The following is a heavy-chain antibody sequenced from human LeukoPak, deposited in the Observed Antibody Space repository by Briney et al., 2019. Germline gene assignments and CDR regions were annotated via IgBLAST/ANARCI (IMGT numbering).Heavy chain of an antibody. V-gene: IGHV1-18*01. J-gene: IGHJ3*02. CDR1: GYTFTNYG. Sequence: GASVKVSCKASGYTFTNYGITWVRQAPGQGLEWMGWISAYNGNTNYAQKPQGRVTMTTDTSTSTAYMELRSLRSDDTAVYYCARDNPREAFDIWGQGTMVTVSS. CDR3: ARDNPREAFDI. D-gene: IGHD1-14*01. CDR2: ISAYNGNT.